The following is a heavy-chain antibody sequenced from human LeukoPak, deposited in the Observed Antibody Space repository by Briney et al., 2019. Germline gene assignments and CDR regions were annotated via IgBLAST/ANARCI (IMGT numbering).Heavy chain of an antibody. D-gene: IGHD5/OR15-5a*01. CDR2: ISSSSSYI. V-gene: IGHV3-21*01. J-gene: IGHJ3*02. CDR3: ARDRSTGGAFDI. CDR1: GFTFSSYS. Sequence: GGSLRLSCAASGFTFSSYSMNWVRQAPGKGLEWVSSISSSSSYIYYADSVKGRFTISRDNAKNSLYLQMNSLRAEGTAVYYCARDRSTGGAFDIWGQGTMVTVSS.